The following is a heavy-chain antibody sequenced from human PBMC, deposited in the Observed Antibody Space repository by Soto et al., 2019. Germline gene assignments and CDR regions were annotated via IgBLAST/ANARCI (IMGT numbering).Heavy chain of an antibody. CDR3: AKRGVDTFGLSY. J-gene: IGHJ4*02. V-gene: IGHV3-74*01. CDR1: GFTFSSFW. CDR2: INTDGSST. D-gene: IGHD3-10*01. Sequence: EVQLVESGGGLVQPGGSLRLSCAVSGFTFSSFWMHWVRQAPGEGLVWVPSINTDGSSTSYADSVKGRFTISRDNAKNTLYLQMNSLRVEDTAMYYCAKRGVDTFGLSYWGQGTLVTVSS.